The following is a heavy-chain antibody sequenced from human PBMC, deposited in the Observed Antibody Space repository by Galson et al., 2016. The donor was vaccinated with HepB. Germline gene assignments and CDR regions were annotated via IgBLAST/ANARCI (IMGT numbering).Heavy chain of an antibody. J-gene: IGHJ5*01. V-gene: IGHV3-11*01. CDR2: IRRSSTII. Sequence: SLRLSCAASGFVFSDFYMSWIRQAPGKGLEWVAHIRRSSTIITYADSVKGRLTISRDNAKNSLYLQMNNLRAEDTAVYFCAREYSTSGASDPWGQGVLVTVSS. CDR1: GFVFSDFY. CDR3: AREYSTSGASDP. D-gene: IGHD2-8*01.